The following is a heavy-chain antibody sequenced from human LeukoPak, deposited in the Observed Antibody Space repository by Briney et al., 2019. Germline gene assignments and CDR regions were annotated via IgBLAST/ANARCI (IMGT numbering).Heavy chain of an antibody. V-gene: IGHV3-74*01. CDR1: GFTFSTYW. J-gene: IGHJ4*02. Sequence: PGGFLRLSCAASGFTFSTYWMHWVRQAPGKGLVWVSRINADVSSTSYADSVKGRFTISRDNAKNTLYLQMNSLRAEDTAVYYCARDYDYVWGSYRYTEGSFDYWGQGTLVTVSS. CDR3: ARDYDYVWGSYRYTEGSFDY. CDR2: INADVSST. D-gene: IGHD3-16*02.